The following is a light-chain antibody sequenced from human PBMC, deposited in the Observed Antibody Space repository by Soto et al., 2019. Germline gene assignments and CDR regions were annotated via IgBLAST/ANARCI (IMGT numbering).Light chain of an antibody. CDR3: SSYTGSGTF. CDR1: SSDVGGYDQ. V-gene: IGLV2-14*01. J-gene: IGLJ2*01. Sequence: QSALTQPASVSGSPGQSIAISCTGTSSDVGGYDQVSWYQQHPGKAPKLMIYAVTTRPSGVSNRFSGSKSGNTASLTIFGLQAEDEADYYCSSYTGSGTFFGGGTKVTVL. CDR2: AVT.